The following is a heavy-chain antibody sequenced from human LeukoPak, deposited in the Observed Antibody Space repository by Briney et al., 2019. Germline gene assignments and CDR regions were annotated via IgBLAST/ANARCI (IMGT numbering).Heavy chain of an antibody. CDR1: GYTFTGYY. Sequence: AASVKVSCKASGYTFTGYYMHWVRQAPGQGLEWMGRINPNSGGTNYAQKFQGWVTMTRDTSFSTAYMELSRLRSDDTAVYYSARGEQYYYGSRSYSFDYWGQGTLVTVSS. V-gene: IGHV1-2*04. CDR3: ARGEQYYYGSRSYSFDY. CDR2: INPNSGGT. J-gene: IGHJ4*02. D-gene: IGHD3-10*01.